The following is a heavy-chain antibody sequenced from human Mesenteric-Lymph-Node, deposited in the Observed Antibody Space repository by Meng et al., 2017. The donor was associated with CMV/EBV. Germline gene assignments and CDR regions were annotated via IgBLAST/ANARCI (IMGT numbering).Heavy chain of an antibody. CDR2: ISTYNADT. CDR1: GYTFTSYG. Sequence: ASVKVSCKASGYTFTSYGISWVGQAPGQGLEWMGWISTYNADTNYAQKLQGRVTMTTDTSTSTAYMELRSLRSDDTAVYYCATTSIAARPRNYGMDVWGQGTTVTVSS. CDR3: ATTSIAARPRNYGMDV. J-gene: IGHJ6*02. V-gene: IGHV1-18*01. D-gene: IGHD6-6*01.